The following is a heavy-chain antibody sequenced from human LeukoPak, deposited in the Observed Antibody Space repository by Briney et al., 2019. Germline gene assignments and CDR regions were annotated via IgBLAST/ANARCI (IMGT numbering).Heavy chain of an antibody. CDR3: ARDRRTVVTPYYYYYMDV. V-gene: IGHV1-18*01. D-gene: IGHD4-23*01. CDR2: ISAYNGNT. Sequence: ASVKVSCKASGYTFTSYGISWVRQAPGQGLEWMGWISAYNGNTNYAQKLQGRVTMTTDTSTSTAYMELRSLRSDDTAVYYCARDRRTVVTPYYYYYMDVWGKGTTVTVSS. J-gene: IGHJ6*03. CDR1: GYTFTSYG.